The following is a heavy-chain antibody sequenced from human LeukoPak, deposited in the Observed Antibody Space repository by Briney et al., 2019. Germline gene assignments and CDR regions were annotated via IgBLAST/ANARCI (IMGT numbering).Heavy chain of an antibody. J-gene: IGHJ6*02. CDR1: GGSISSSSYY. Sequence: SETLSLTRTVSGGSISSSSYYWGWLRQPPGKGLEWIGSIYYSGSTYYNPSLKSRVTISVDTSKNQFSLKLSSVTAADTAVYYCASQISRASSYMDVWGQGTTVTVSS. V-gene: IGHV4-39*01. D-gene: IGHD2-15*01. CDR3: ASQISRASSYMDV. CDR2: IYYSGST.